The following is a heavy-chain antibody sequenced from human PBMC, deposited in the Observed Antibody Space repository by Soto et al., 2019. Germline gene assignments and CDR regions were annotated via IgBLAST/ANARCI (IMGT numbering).Heavy chain of an antibody. V-gene: IGHV1-69*13. CDR3: ARHERWLHQNFDY. D-gene: IGHD5-12*01. Sequence: VKVSCKASGGTLSSYAISWVRQAPGQGLEWMGGIIPIFGTANYAQKFQGRVTITADESTSTAYMELSSLRSEDTAVYYCARHERWLHQNFDYWGQGTLVTVSS. CDR2: IIPIFGTA. CDR1: GGTLSSYA. J-gene: IGHJ4*02.